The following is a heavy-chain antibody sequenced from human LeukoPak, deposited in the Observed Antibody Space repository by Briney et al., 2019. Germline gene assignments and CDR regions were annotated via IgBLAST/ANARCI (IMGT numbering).Heavy chain of an antibody. Sequence: GGSLRLSCAASGFTFSDYYMSWIRQAPGKGLEWVSYISSSGSTIYYADSVKGRFTISRDNAKNSLYLQMNSLRAEDTAVYYCANLSYAPRKYYYYYYYMDVWGKGTTVTVSS. V-gene: IGHV3-11*04. J-gene: IGHJ6*03. CDR3: ANLSYAPRKYYYYYYYMDV. CDR1: GFTFSDYY. D-gene: IGHD2-2*01. CDR2: ISSSGSTI.